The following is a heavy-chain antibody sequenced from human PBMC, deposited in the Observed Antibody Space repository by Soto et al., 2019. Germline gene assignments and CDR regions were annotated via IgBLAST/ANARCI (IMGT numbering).Heavy chain of an antibody. D-gene: IGHD2-21*01. CDR1: GYTFTSYG. Sequence: GSSVKVSCKASGYTFTSYGISWVRQAPGQGLEWMGWISAYNGNTNYAQKLQGRVTMTTDKSTSTAYMELRSLRSEDTAVYYCASAGIGILSWFNWGQGTLVTVSS. V-gene: IGHV1-18*01. CDR3: ASAGIGILSWFN. CDR2: ISAYNGNT. J-gene: IGHJ4*02.